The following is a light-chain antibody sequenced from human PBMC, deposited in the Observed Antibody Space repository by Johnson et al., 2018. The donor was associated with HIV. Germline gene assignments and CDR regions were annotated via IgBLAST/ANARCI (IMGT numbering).Light chain of an antibody. J-gene: IGLJ1*01. V-gene: IGLV1-51*02. Sequence: QSVLTQPPSVSAALGQKVTISCSGSSSNIGNNYVSWYQQLPGTAPKLLIYENNKRPSGIPDRFSGSKSGTSATLGITGLQTGDEADYYCGTGDSSLSAGVFGTGTKVTVL. CDR1: SSNIGNNY. CDR3: GTGDSSLSAGV. CDR2: ENN.